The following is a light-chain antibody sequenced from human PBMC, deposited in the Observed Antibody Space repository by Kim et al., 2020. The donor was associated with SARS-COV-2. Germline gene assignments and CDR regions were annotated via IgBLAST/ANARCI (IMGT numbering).Light chain of an antibody. Sequence: PGGKATLSCRGRHSISGTFVAWYQQKLGQAPRLLIFAASSRAAGTPDRFSGSGSGTDFTLTISRVEHDDFAVYYCQQFSTSPPAYTFGQGTKLEI. CDR3: QQFSTSPPAYT. V-gene: IGKV3-20*01. CDR2: AAS. J-gene: IGKJ2*01. CDR1: HSISGTF.